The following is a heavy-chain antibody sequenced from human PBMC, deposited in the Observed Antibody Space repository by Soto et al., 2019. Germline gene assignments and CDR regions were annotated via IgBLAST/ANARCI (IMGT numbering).Heavy chain of an antibody. CDR3: ARAYYYDSSGYPPDGMDV. J-gene: IGHJ6*02. Sequence: PSETLSLTCTVSGGSISSYYWSWIRQPPGKGLEWIGYIYYSGSTNYNPSLKSRVTISVDTSKNQFSLKLSSVTAADTAVYYCARAYYYDSSGYPPDGMDVWGQGTTVTVSS. CDR2: IYYSGST. V-gene: IGHV4-59*01. CDR1: GGSISSYY. D-gene: IGHD3-22*01.